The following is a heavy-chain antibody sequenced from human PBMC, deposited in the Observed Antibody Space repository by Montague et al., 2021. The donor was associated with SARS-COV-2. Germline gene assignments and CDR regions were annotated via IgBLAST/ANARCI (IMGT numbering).Heavy chain of an antibody. CDR2: IYYSGST. CDR1: GGSISSYY. V-gene: IGHV4-59*01. Sequence: SETLSLTCTVSGGSISSYYWRWIRQPPGKGLEWNGYIYYSGSTNYNPSLTSRVTISVDTSKNQFSLKLSSVTAADTAVYYCAREGILWFGDLAPYYYGMDVWGQGTTVTVSS. J-gene: IGHJ6*02. CDR3: AREGILWFGDLAPYYYGMDV. D-gene: IGHD3-10*01.